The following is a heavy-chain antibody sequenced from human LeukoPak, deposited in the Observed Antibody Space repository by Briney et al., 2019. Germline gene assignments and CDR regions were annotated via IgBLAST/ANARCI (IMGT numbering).Heavy chain of an antibody. CDR1: GYTFTGYY. CDR3: AGGARRITMIVVVTLGY. CDR2: INPNSGGT. Sequence: ASVKVSCKASGYTFTGYYMHWVRQAPGQGLEWMGRINPNSGGTNYAQKFQGRVTMTRDTSISTAYMELSRLRSDDTAVYYCAGGARRITMIVVVTLGYWGQGTLVTVSS. D-gene: IGHD3-22*01. J-gene: IGHJ4*02. V-gene: IGHV1-2*06.